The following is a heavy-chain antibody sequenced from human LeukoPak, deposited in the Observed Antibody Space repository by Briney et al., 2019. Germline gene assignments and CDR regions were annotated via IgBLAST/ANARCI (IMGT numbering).Heavy chain of an antibody. J-gene: IGHJ3*02. D-gene: IGHD3-9*01. CDR1: GGSISTSSYY. V-gene: IGHV4-39*01. CDR2: IYYSGNT. CDR3: ARHRRYYDILTGYYAGPLDI. Sequence: SETLSLTCTVSGGSISTSSYYWGWIRQPPGKGLEWIGSIYYSGNTYYNPSLKSRVTISVHTSKNRFSLNLSSVTAADTAVYYCARHRRYYDILTGYYAGPLDIWGQGTKVTVSS.